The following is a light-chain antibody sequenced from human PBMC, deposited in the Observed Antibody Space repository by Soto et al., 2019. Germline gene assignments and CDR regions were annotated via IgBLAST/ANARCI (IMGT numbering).Light chain of an antibody. V-gene: IGKV1-27*01. CDR3: QKYNSAPLT. Sequence: DIQMTQSPSSLSASFGDRVTMTCRASQGIGIYLAWFQQRPGNTPKLLIYAASTLQSGVPSRFSGSGSGTDFTLTISILQPEDVATYYCQKYNSAPLTFGGGTRVEIK. J-gene: IGKJ4*01. CDR1: QGIGIY. CDR2: AAS.